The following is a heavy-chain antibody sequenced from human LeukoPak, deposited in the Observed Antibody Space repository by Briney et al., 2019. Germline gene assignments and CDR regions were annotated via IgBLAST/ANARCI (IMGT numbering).Heavy chain of an antibody. CDR2: ISYDGSNK. D-gene: IGHD4-23*01. CDR3: ARDLDYGGNSYYFDY. CDR1: GFTFSSYA. V-gene: IGHV3-30-3*01. Sequence: PGRSLRLSCAASGFTFSSYAMHWVRQAPGKGLEWVAVISYDGSNKYYADSVKGRFTISRDKSKNTLYLQMNSLRAEDTAVYYCARDLDYGGNSYYFDYWGQGTLVTVSS. J-gene: IGHJ4*02.